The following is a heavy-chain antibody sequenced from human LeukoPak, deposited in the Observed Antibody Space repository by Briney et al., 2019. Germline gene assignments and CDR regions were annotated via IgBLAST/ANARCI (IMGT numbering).Heavy chain of an antibody. Sequence: SETLSLTCSVSGDSLSGSSYYWDWIRQPPGKGLEWIGSIYHSGVTYYNPSLKSRVNLSVDTSKNQFSLRLSAVTAADTAVYYCAREPLHSYGRFEFWGQGALVSVSS. J-gene: IGHJ4*02. D-gene: IGHD5-18*01. CDR2: IYHSGVT. V-gene: IGHV4-39*07. CDR1: GDSLSGSSYY. CDR3: AREPLHSYGRFEF.